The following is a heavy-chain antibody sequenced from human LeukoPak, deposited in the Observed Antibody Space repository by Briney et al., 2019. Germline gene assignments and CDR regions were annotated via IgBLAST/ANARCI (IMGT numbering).Heavy chain of an antibody. CDR2: INHSGST. V-gene: IGHV4-34*01. D-gene: IGHD3-10*01. Sequence: PSETLSLTCAVYGGSFSGYYWSWIRQPPGKGLEWIGEINHSGSTNYNPSLKSRVTTSVDTSKNQFSLKLSSVTAADTAVYYCARAAGMVRANWFDPWGQGTLVTVSS. CDR1: GGSFSGYY. J-gene: IGHJ5*02. CDR3: ARAAGMVRANWFDP.